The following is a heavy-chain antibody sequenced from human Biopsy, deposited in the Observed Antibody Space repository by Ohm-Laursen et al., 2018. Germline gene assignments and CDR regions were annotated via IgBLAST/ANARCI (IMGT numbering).Heavy chain of an antibody. Sequence: SVKVSCNAPGVTFSTYGVNWVRQAPGQGLEWLGGNIPILGTGNYAQKFQDRVTVAEDKSTSTATMELRSLRSDDTAVYYCATKLTGYFHHWGQGTLVIVSS. D-gene: IGHD3-9*01. CDR3: ATKLTGYFHH. V-gene: IGHV1-69*06. CDR2: NIPILGTG. J-gene: IGHJ1*01. CDR1: GVTFSTYG.